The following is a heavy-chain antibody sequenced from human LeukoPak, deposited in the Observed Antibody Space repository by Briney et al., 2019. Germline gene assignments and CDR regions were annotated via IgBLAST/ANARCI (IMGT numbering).Heavy chain of an antibody. V-gene: IGHV1-2*02. CDR2: INPNSGGT. D-gene: IGHD1-26*01. CDR1: GYTFTDYY. CDR3: ARSYSGFGYALHDY. J-gene: IGHJ4*02. Sequence: ASVKVSCKASGYTFTDYYMHWVQQAPGQGLEWMGWINPNSGGTNYAQKFQGRVTMTRDTSISTAYMELSSLRSDDTAMYYCARSYSGFGYALHDYWGQGTLVTVSS.